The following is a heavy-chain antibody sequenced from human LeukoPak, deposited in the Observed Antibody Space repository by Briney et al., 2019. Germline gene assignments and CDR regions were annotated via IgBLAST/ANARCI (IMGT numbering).Heavy chain of an antibody. Sequence: GGSLRLSCAASGFTFSSYWMHWVRQAPGKGLVWVSRINTDGSSTSYADSVKGRFTISRDNSKNTLYLQMNSLRAEDTAVYYCAKDEEGWELQGRAFDIWGQGTMVTVSS. CDR2: INTDGSST. D-gene: IGHD1-26*01. CDR3: AKDEEGWELQGRAFDI. V-gene: IGHV3-74*01. CDR1: GFTFSSYW. J-gene: IGHJ3*02.